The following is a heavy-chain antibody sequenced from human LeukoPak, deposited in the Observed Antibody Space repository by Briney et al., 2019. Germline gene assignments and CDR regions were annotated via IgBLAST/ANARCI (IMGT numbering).Heavy chain of an antibody. D-gene: IGHD5-18*01. Sequence: TSETLSLTCTVSGGSISSYYWSWIRQPPGKGLEWIGYIYYSGSTNYNPSLKSRVTISVDTSKNQFSLKLSSVTAADTAVYYCAANTWGYVDTAMVIDYWGQGTLVTVSS. V-gene: IGHV4-59*01. CDR2: IYYSGST. J-gene: IGHJ4*02. CDR1: GGSISSYY. CDR3: AANTWGYVDTAMVIDY.